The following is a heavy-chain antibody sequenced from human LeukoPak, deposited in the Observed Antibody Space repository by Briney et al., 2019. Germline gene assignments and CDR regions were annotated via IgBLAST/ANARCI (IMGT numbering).Heavy chain of an antibody. D-gene: IGHD6-13*01. CDR1: GGSITNYF. J-gene: IGHJ4*02. Sequence: SETLSLTCTVSGGSITNYFWSWIRQPPGKGLEWIGYIYYTGSTNYNPSLKSRVTMSVDTSKNQFSLKVTSVTAADTAVYYCARQSQAAAGQGLDYWGQGALVTVSS. CDR2: IYYTGST. CDR3: ARQSQAAAGQGLDY. V-gene: IGHV4-59*08.